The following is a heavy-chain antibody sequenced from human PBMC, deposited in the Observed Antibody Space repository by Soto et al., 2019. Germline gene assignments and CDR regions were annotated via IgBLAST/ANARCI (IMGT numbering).Heavy chain of an antibody. D-gene: IGHD3-16*01. V-gene: IGHV3-30*18. CDR2: ISYDGSNK. CDR3: AKDRGVGDGMDV. J-gene: IGHJ6*02. CDR1: GFTFSSYG. Sequence: QVQLVESGGGVVQPGRSLRLSCAASGFTFSSYGMHWVRQAPGKGLEWVAVISYDGSNKYYADSVKGRFTISRDNSKNTLYLQMNSLRAEDTAVSYCAKDRGVGDGMDVWGQGTTVTVSS.